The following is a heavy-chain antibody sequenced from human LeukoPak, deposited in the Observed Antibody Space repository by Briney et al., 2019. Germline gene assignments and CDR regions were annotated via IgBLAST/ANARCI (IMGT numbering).Heavy chain of an antibody. J-gene: IGHJ4*02. D-gene: IGHD6-19*01. CDR3: ARAEDRLDLEY. CDR1: GGSINNGGYY. Sequence: SQTLSLTCTVSGGSINNGGYYWSWIRQPPGKGLEWIGYIYHSGSTDYNPSLKSRVTISVDRSKNQFSLKLSSVTPEDTAVYYCARAEDRLDLEYWGQGTLVTVSS. V-gene: IGHV4-30-2*01. CDR2: IYHSGST.